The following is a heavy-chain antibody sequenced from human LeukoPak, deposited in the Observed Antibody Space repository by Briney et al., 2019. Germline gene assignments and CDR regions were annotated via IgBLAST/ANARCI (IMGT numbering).Heavy chain of an antibody. V-gene: IGHV3-23*01. CDR3: AELGITMIGGV. CDR2: ISGSGGNT. D-gene: IGHD3-10*02. CDR1: GFTFSRNG. Sequence: GGSLRLSCAASGFTFSRNGMTWVRQAPGKGLEWVSAISGSGGNTYYADSVKGRFTISRDNAKNSLYLQMNSLRAEDTAVYYCAELGITMIGGVWGKGTTVTISS. J-gene: IGHJ6*04.